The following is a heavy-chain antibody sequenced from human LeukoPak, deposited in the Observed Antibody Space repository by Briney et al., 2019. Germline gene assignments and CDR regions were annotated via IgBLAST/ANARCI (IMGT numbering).Heavy chain of an antibody. CDR1: GYTLTELS. D-gene: IGHD3-3*01. V-gene: IGHV1-24*01. CDR3: ATGLRFLEWLSAPDFDY. Sequence: ASVKVSCKVSGYTLTELSMHWLRQAPGKGLEWMVGFDPEDGETIYAQKFQGRVTMTEDTSTDTAYMELSSLRSEDTAVYYCATGLRFLEWLSAPDFDYWGQGTLVTVSS. J-gene: IGHJ4*02. CDR2: FDPEDGET.